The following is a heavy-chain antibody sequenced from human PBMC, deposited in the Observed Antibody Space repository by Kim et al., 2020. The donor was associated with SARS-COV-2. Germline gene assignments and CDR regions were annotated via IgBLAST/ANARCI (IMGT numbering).Heavy chain of an antibody. CDR3: APVDAFDI. J-gene: IGHJ3*02. V-gene: IGHV3-9*01. Sequence: GGSLRLSCAASGFTFDDYAMHWVRQAPGKGLEWVSGISWNSGSIGYADSVKGRFTISRDNAKNSLYRQMNSLRAEDTALYYCAPVDAFDIWGQGTMVTVS. CDR1: GFTFDDYA. CDR2: ISWNSGSI.